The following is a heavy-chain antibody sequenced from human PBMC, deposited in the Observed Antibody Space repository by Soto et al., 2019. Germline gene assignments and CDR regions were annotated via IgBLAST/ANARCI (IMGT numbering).Heavy chain of an antibody. Sequence: PAETLSLTCAVSGGSFRGYFWSWIRQSPDKGLEWIGEINDSGNTYYNPSFKSRLTISVDTSGSQISLRMTSVTAADSAVYYCQGGDFWGQGTRVTVSS. J-gene: IGHJ4*02. CDR3: QGGDF. CDR1: GGSFRGYF. CDR2: INDSGNT. D-gene: IGHD3-16*01. V-gene: IGHV4-34*01.